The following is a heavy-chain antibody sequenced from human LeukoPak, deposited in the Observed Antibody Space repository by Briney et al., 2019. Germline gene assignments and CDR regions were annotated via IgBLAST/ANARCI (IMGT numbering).Heavy chain of an antibody. V-gene: IGHV4-59*08. D-gene: IGHD5-24*01. J-gene: IGHJ4*02. Sequence: PSETLSLTCTVSGGPISSSYWSWIRQPPGKGLEWIGYIHYSGSTNYNPSLKSRATISVETSKSHFALKLSSVTAADTAVYYCAKLGRRDAYSYFDYWGQGTLVTVSS. CDR2: IHYSGST. CDR3: AKLGRRDAYSYFDY. CDR1: GGPISSSY.